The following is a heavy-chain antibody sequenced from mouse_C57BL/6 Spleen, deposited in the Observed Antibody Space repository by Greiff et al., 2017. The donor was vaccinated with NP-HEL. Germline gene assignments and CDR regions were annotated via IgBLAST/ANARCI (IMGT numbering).Heavy chain of an antibody. V-gene: IGHV5-6*02. J-gene: IGHJ3*01. CDR1: GFTFSSYG. CDR3: ARRGTGTWFAY. D-gene: IGHD3-3*01. Sequence: EVKLVESGGDLVKPGGSLKLSCAASGFTFSSYGMSWVRQTPDKRLEWVATISSGGSYTYYPDSVKGRFTISRDNAKNTLYLQMSSLKSDDTAMYDCARRGTGTWFAYWGQGTLVTVSA. CDR2: ISSGGSYT.